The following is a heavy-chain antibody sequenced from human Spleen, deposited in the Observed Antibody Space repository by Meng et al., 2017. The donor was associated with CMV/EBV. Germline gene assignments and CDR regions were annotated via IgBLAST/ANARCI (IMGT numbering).Heavy chain of an antibody. V-gene: IGHV1-2*02. Sequence: ASVKVSCKASGYTFTGYYIHWVRQAPGQGLEWMGWINPHSGGTNSAQKFQGRVTMTRDTSISTAYMELSRLRSDDTAVYYCVRGGGLQFLECLFAWGQGTLVTVSS. CDR1: GYTFTGYY. D-gene: IGHD3-3*01. CDR2: INPHSGGT. CDR3: VRGGGLQFLECLFA. J-gene: IGHJ5*02.